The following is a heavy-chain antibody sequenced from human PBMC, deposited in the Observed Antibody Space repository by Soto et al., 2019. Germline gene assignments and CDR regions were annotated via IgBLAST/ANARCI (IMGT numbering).Heavy chain of an antibody. CDR2: IIPILGIA. CDR1: GGTFSSYT. D-gene: IGHD1-26*01. J-gene: IGHJ3*02. V-gene: IGHV1-69*02. Sequence: GASVKVSCKASGGTFSSYTIIWVRQAPGQGLEWMGRIIPILGIANYAQKFQGRVTITADKSTSTAYMELSSLRSEDTAVYYCANGGGSPPADDAFDIWGQGTMVTVSS. CDR3: ANGGGSPPADDAFDI.